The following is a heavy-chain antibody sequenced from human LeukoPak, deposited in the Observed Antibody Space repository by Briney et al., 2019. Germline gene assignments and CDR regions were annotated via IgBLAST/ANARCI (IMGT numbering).Heavy chain of an antibody. V-gene: IGHV3-11*04. CDR2: ISSSGSTI. CDR3: AIPPLTGSGSSRPLAGMDV. J-gene: IGHJ6*02. D-gene: IGHD3-10*01. CDR1: GFTFSDYY. Sequence: PGGSLRLSCAASGFTFSDYYMSWIRQAPGKGLEWVSYISSSGSTIYYADSVKGRFTISRDNAKNSLYLQMNSQRAEDTAVYYCAIPPLTGSGSSRPLAGMDVWGQGTTVTVSS.